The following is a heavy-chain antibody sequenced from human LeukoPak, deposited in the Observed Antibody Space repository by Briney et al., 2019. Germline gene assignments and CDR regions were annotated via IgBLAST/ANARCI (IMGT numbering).Heavy chain of an antibody. Sequence: ASVKVSCKVSGGTFSSYAISWVRQAPGQGLEWMGGIIPIFGTANYAQKFRGRVTITTDESTSTAYMELSSLRSEDTAVYYCARDRGTTFDAFDIWGQGTMVTVSS. CDR1: GGTFSSYA. J-gene: IGHJ3*02. V-gene: IGHV1-69*05. CDR3: ARDRGTTFDAFDI. D-gene: IGHD1-14*01. CDR2: IIPIFGTA.